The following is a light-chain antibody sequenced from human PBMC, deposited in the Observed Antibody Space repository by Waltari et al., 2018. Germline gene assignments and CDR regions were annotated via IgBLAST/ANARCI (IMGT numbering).Light chain of an antibody. V-gene: IGKV4-1*01. CDR1: SVLHSSNNKNY. J-gene: IGKJ1*01. CDR3: QQFQSHLRT. CDR2: WAS. Sequence: SVLHSSNNKNYFAWYQQKPGQLPKLLIYWASTRKSGVPDRFSGSGSGTDFTLTINSLQAEDVAVYYCQQFQSHLRTFGQGTKVEIK.